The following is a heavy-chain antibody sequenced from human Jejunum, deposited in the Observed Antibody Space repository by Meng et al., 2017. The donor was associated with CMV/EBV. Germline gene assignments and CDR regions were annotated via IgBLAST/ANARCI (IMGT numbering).Heavy chain of an antibody. CDR1: GGSFSGYY. CDR2: INHRGDP. CDR3: ARGLDNYYDLT. V-gene: IGHV4-34*01. D-gene: IGHD3-22*01. J-gene: IGHJ5*02. Sequence: QVQLQQWGAGLLKASETLSLTCEIHGGSFSGYYGSWIRQPPGKELEWIGEINHRGDPTYNPSLNGRVTISVDTSKKQVSLKLSSVTAADTAVYYCARGLDNYYDLTWGQGILVTVFS.